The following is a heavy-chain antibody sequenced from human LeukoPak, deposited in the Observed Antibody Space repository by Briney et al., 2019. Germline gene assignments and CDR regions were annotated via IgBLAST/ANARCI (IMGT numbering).Heavy chain of an antibody. V-gene: IGHV3-30*03. CDR3: VRDHDWAFDV. CDR1: GFTFSSYG. D-gene: IGHD3-9*01. CDR2: ISYDGSNK. Sequence: GGSLRLSCAASGFTFSSYGMRWVRQAPGKGLEWVAVISYDGSNKYYADSVKGRFTISRDTAKNSLYLHLSSLRVEDTAVYYCVRDHDWAFDVWGQGTLVTVSS. J-gene: IGHJ5*02.